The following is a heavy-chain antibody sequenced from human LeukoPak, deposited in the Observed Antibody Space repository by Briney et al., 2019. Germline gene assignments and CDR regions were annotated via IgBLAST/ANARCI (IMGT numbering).Heavy chain of an antibody. D-gene: IGHD3-10*01. CDR3: AKRGIVIRGILVIGYHQEAYHYDY. J-gene: IGHJ4*02. V-gene: IGHV3-23*01. CDR1: GFTFSIYA. CDR2: ISERGGST. Sequence: GGSLRLSCAASGFTFSIYAMTWVRQTPGKGLEWVSYISERGGSTTYADSVKGRFTISRDTSLNTLYLQMSSLRAEDTAVYFCAKRGIVIRGILVIGYHQEAYHYDYWGQGVLVTVSS.